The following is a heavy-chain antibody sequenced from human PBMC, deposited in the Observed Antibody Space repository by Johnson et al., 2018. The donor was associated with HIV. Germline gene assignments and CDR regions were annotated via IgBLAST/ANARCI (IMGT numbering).Heavy chain of an antibody. CDR2: IYSGGST. J-gene: IGHJ3*02. V-gene: IGHV3-66*03. CDR1: GLIVSSSY. CDR3: AREMNAGNDAFDI. Sequence: VQLVESGGGLIQPGGSLRLSCAASGLIVSSSYMTWVRQGPGKGLEWVSVIYSGGSTYYADSVKGRFTISRDNSKNTLYLQMNSLRAEDTAVYYCAREMNAGNDAFDIWGQGTMVTVSS.